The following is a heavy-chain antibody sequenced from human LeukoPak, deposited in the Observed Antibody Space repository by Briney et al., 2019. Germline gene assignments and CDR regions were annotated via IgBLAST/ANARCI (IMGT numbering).Heavy chain of an antibody. CDR1: GFTFSSYA. V-gene: IGHV3-64*01. CDR2: ISSNGGST. Sequence: GGSLRLSCAASGFTFSSYAMHWVRQTRGRGLEYVPAISSNGGSTYYANSLKGRFTISRDNSKNTLYLQMGSLRAEYMAVYYCARGKNWGQGTLVTVSS. J-gene: IGHJ4*02. CDR3: ARGKN.